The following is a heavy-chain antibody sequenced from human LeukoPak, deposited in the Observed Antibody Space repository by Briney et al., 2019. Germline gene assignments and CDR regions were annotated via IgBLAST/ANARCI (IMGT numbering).Heavy chain of an antibody. D-gene: IGHD4-23*01. Sequence: SETLSLTCTVSGGSISSSSYYWGWIRQPPGKGLEWIGSIYYSGSTYYNPSLKSRVTISVDTSKNQFSLKLSSVTAADTAVYYCARHNGGWDDYWGQGTLVTVSS. CDR1: GGSISSSSYY. CDR2: IYYSGST. V-gene: IGHV4-39*01. CDR3: ARHNGGWDDY. J-gene: IGHJ4*02.